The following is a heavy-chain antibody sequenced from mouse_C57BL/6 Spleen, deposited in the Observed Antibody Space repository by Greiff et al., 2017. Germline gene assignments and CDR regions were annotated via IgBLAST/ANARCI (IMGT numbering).Heavy chain of an antibody. D-gene: IGHD3-1*01. J-gene: IGHJ3*01. CDR3: VSSGYGFAY. CDR1: GYTFTDYY. V-gene: IGHV1-26*01. CDR2: INPNNGGT. Sequence: EVQLQQSGPELVKPGASVKISCKASGYTFTDYYMNWVKQSHGKSLEWIGDINPNNGGTSYKQKFKGKATLTVDKSSSTAYMELRSLTSEDSAVYYCVSSGYGFAYRGQGTLVTVSA.